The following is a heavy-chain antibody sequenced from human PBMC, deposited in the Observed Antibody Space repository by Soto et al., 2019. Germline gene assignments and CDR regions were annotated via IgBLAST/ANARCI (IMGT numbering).Heavy chain of an antibody. J-gene: IGHJ4*02. V-gene: IGHV4-31*02. CDR1: GGSISSGGYY. Sequence: SETLSLTCTVSGGSISSGGYYWSWIRQHPGKGLEWIGYIYYSGSTYYNPSLKSRVTISVDTSKNQFSLKLSSVTAADTAVYYCARARLHLGELSLYLDYWGQGTLVTVS. CDR2: IYYSGST. D-gene: IGHD3-16*02. CDR3: ARARLHLGELSLYLDY.